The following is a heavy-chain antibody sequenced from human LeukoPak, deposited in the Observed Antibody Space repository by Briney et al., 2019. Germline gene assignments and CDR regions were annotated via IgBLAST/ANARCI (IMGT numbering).Heavy chain of an antibody. Sequence: SVKVSCKASGGTFSSHAISWVRQAPGQGLEWMGRIIPIFGTANYAQKFQGRVTITTDESTSTAYMELSSLRSEDTAVYHCARNPYDILTGYGYYFDYWGQGTLVTVSS. CDR2: IIPIFGTA. D-gene: IGHD3-9*01. V-gene: IGHV1-69*05. CDR1: GGTFSSHA. CDR3: ARNPYDILTGYGYYFDY. J-gene: IGHJ4*02.